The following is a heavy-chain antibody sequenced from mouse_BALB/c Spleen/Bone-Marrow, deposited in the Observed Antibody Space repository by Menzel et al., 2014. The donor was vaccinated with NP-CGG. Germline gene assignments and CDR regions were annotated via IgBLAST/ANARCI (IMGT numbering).Heavy chain of an antibody. Sequence: LKHSGSELVRPGASVKLSCKASGYTFTSYWMHWVKQRPGQGLEWIGNIYPGSGNTNYDEKFKSKATLTVDTSSNTAYMQLSSLTSEDSTVYYCTTYGNYEAWFAYWGQGTLVTVSA. CDR2: IYPGSGNT. J-gene: IGHJ3*01. CDR1: GYTFTSYW. CDR3: TTYGNYEAWFAY. V-gene: IGHV1S22*01. D-gene: IGHD2-1*01.